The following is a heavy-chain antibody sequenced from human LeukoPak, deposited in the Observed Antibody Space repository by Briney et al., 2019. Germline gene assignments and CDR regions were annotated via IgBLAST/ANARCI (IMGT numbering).Heavy chain of an antibody. D-gene: IGHD1-26*01. CDR1: GGSISSYY. CDR2: IYYSGST. CDR3: ARLVGASWFDS. V-gene: IGHV4-59*12. J-gene: IGHJ5*01. Sequence: SETLSLTCTVSGGSISSYYWSWIRQPPGKGLEWIGDIYYSGSTNYNPSLKSRVTISVDTSKNQFSLQLNSVTPEDTAVYYCARLVGASWFDSWGQGTLVTVSS.